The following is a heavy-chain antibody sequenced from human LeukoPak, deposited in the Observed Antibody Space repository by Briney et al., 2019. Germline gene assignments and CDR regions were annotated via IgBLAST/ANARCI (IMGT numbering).Heavy chain of an antibody. D-gene: IGHD1-1*01. Sequence: GASVKVSCKASGYTFTGYYMHWVGQAPGQGLEGMGWINPKTCGTNYEQKFQGRVIMTRDTSISTAYMELSSLRSDDTAVYYCARHMTTANNWFDPWGQGTLVTVSS. CDR1: GYTFTGYY. CDR2: INPKTCGT. CDR3: ARHMTTANNWFDP. J-gene: IGHJ5*02. V-gene: IGHV1-2*02.